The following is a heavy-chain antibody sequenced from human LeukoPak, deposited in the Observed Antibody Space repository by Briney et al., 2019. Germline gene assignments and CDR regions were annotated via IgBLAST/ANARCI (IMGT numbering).Heavy chain of an antibody. D-gene: IGHD1-26*01. CDR2: IIPILGIA. CDR3: ARGPSGSPDY. CDR1: GGTFSSYA. Sequence: VASVKVSCKASGGTFSSYAISWVRPAPGQGLEWMGRIIPILGIANYAQKFQGRVTITADKSTSTAYMELSSLRSEDTAVYYCARGPSGSPDYWGQGTLVTVSS. V-gene: IGHV1-69*04. J-gene: IGHJ4*02.